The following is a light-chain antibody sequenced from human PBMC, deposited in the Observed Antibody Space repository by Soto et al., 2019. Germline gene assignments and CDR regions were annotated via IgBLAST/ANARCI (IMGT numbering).Light chain of an antibody. CDR1: QSVVHSSNNKNA. J-gene: IGKJ1*01. V-gene: IGKV4-1*01. Sequence: DIVMTQSPDSLAVSLGERATINCKSSQSVVHSSNNKNALAWYQQKPGQPPKLLIYWASARESGVPDRFSGSGSGTDFTLTISSLQAEDVAVYYCQHYYSIPWTFGQGTKVDIK. CDR2: WAS. CDR3: QHYYSIPWT.